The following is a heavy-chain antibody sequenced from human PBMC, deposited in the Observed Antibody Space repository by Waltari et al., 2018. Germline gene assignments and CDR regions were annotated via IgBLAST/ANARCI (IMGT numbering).Heavy chain of an antibody. CDR3: ATPPWEEAFDV. V-gene: IGHV5-51*03. CDR2: IYPGDSDT. CDR1: GYSFTSYW. J-gene: IGHJ3*01. D-gene: IGHD1-26*01. Sequence: EVQLVQSGAEVKKPGESLKISCKGSGYSFTSYWIGWVRQMPGKGLEWMGLIYPGDSDTRSSPTFQGHAINTAGESISTAYLQWSSLKASETDMYYGATPPWEEAFDVWGQGTMVTVAS.